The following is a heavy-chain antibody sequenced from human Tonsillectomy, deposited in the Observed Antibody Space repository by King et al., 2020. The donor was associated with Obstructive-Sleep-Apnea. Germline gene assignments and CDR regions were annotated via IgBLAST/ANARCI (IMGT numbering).Heavy chain of an antibody. D-gene: IGHD6-19*01. Sequence: TLKESGPALVKPTQTLTLTCTFSGFSLTTTGMSVSWIRQPPGKALEWLARMDWDGDTYYNTSLKTRLTIPKDTSKNQVVLTMTNLDPVDTATYYCARESIAVTGAFDYWGQGTQVTVSS. CDR2: MDWDGDT. CDR3: ARESIAVTGAFDY. V-gene: IGHV2-70*11. J-gene: IGHJ4*02. CDR1: GFSLTTTGMS.